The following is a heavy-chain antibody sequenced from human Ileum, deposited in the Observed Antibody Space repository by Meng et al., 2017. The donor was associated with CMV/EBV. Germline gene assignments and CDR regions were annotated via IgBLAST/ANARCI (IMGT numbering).Heavy chain of an antibody. D-gene: IGHD4-23*01. CDR2: ISSGSTII. J-gene: IGHJ5*02. CDR3: AREGVGNPGWFDP. CDR1: QFTFSAYG. Sequence: GESLKISCAASQFTFSAYGMNWVRQAPGKGLEWVSYISSGSTIIGYAASVKGRFTISRDNARDSLYLQMNSLRAEDTALYYCAREGVGNPGWFDPWGQGTLVTVSS. V-gene: IGHV3-48*04.